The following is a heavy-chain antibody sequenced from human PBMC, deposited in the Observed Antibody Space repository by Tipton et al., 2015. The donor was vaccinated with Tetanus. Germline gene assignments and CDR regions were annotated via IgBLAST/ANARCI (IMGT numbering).Heavy chain of an antibody. CDR1: GASIRGSSDY. J-gene: IGHJ5*02. CDR2: VYYDGSA. V-gene: IGHV4-39*01. CDR3: TRHVVEAVPRWFDP. Sequence: GLVKPSETLSLTCTVSGASIRGSSDYWGWIRQPPGEGLEWIASVYYDGSAYTNPSLKSRIAITIDTSGSQFSLKVHSVTAADTAFYYCTRHVVEAVPRWFDPWGQGTLVTVSS. D-gene: IGHD2-2*01.